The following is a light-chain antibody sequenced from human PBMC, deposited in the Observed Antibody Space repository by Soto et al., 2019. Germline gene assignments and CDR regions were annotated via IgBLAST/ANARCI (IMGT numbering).Light chain of an antibody. Sequence: DIQMTQSPSSLSAWVGDRGTISCRASQSISTYLNWYQQKPGTAPRLLIYRASSVKSGVPPRFSGSGSGRDFTLTISSLRPEDIATYFCQQSYSSSPWTFGQGTKVDI. J-gene: IGKJ1*01. CDR2: RAS. CDR1: QSISTY. CDR3: QQSYSSSPWT. V-gene: IGKV1-39*01.